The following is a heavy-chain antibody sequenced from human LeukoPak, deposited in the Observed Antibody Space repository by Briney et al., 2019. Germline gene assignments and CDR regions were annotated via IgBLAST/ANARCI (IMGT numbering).Heavy chain of an antibody. CDR2: ASYDGINA. CDR3: AKVLQYSSSWYVLDY. D-gene: IGHD6-13*01. J-gene: IGHJ4*02. CDR1: GFTFSNYG. Sequence: GGSLRLSCAASGFTFSNYGMHWLRQAPGKGLHGVAVASYDGINAYYGGSVRGRFTISRDNSKNTVYLQMNSLRAEDTAVYYCAKVLQYSSSWYVLDYWGQGTLVTVSS. V-gene: IGHV3-30*18.